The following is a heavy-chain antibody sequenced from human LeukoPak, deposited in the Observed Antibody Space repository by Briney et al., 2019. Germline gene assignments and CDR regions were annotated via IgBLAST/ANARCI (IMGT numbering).Heavy chain of an antibody. J-gene: IGHJ3*02. CDR1: GYTFTSYG. D-gene: IGHD1-26*01. Sequence: GASVTVSCTASGYTFTSYGISWVRQAPGQGLEWMGWISAYNGNTNYAQKLQGRVTMTTDTSTSTAYMELRSLRSDDTAVYYCARIQRRQWEREAFDIWGQGTVVTVSP. V-gene: IGHV1-18*01. CDR2: ISAYNGNT. CDR3: ARIQRRQWEREAFDI.